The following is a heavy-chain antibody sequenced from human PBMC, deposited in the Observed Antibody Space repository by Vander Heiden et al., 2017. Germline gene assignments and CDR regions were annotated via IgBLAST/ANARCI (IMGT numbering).Heavy chain of an antibody. CDR3: ATSPSSGYN. V-gene: IGHV3-72*01. D-gene: IGHD3-22*01. CDR2: IRNKAASHTT. J-gene: IGHJ1*01. CDR1: GFTVSDHY. Sequence: EVQLVESGGGWVQPGGSMRLCCVGYGFTVSDHYMDWVRQAAGKGLEWVGSIRNKAASHTTAYAASVEGRFAISRDDSKNSLYLQLNSLKTEDTAMYYCATSPSSGYNWGQGTQVTVSS.